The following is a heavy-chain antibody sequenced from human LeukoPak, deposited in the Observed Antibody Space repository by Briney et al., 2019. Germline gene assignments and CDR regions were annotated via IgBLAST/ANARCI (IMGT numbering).Heavy chain of an antibody. CDR3: AKTLLRGLYYFDR. V-gene: IGHV4-39*07. J-gene: IGHJ4*02. CDR2: IYYSGST. D-gene: IGHD3-10*01. Sequence: SETLSLTCTVSGGSISSSSYYWGWIRQPPGKGLEWIGSIYYSGSTYYNPSLKSRVTISVDTSKNQFSLSLNSVTAADTAIYYCAKTLLRGLYYFDRWGQGTLVTVSS. CDR1: GGSISSSSYY.